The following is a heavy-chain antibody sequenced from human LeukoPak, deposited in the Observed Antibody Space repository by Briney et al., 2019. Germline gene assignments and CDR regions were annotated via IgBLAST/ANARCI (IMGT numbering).Heavy chain of an antibody. J-gene: IGHJ4*02. D-gene: IGHD4-17*01. CDR2: ISSSGSTI. CDR3: ARDRRADYGDYVEYFDY. V-gene: IGHV3-48*03. CDR1: GFTFSSYA. Sequence: GGSLRLSCAASGFTFSSYAMSWVRQAPGKGLEWVSYISSSGSTIYYADSVKGRFTISRDNAKNSLYLQMNSLRAEDTAVYYCARDRRADYGDYVEYFDYWGQGTLVTVSS.